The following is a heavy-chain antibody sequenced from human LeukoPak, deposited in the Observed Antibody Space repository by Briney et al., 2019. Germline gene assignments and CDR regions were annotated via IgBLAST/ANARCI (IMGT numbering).Heavy chain of an antibody. CDR2: IYYSGST. Sequence: SETLSLTCTVSGGSISSYYWSWIRQPPGKGLEWIGYIYYSGSTNYNPSLKSRVTISVDTSKNQFSLKLSSVTAADTAVYYCARVGYSSSWYTLGGGYYYYYYMDVWGKGTTVTVSS. V-gene: IGHV4-59*01. D-gene: IGHD6-13*01. CDR3: ARVGYSSSWYTLGGGYYYYYYMDV. J-gene: IGHJ6*03. CDR1: GGSISSYY.